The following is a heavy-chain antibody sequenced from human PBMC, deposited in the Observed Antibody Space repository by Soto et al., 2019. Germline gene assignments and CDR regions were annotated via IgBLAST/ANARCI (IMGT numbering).Heavy chain of an antibody. CDR3: AKDYSGYDFYFDY. D-gene: IGHD5-12*01. V-gene: IGHV3-23*01. CDR2: ISGSGGST. J-gene: IGHJ4*02. CDR1: GFTFSSYA. Sequence: HPGGSLRLSCAASGFTFSSYAMSWVRQAPGKGLEWVSAISGSGGSTYYADSVKGRFTISRDNSKNTLYLQMNSLRAEDTAVYYSAKDYSGYDFYFDYWGQGTLVTVSS.